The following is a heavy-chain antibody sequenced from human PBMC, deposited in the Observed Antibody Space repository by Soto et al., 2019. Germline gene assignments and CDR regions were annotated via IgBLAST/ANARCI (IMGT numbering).Heavy chain of an antibody. V-gene: IGHV3-66*04. Sequence: EVQLVESGGGLVQPGGSLRLSCGASGFTVSSSYMGWVRQAPGKGLEWVSSIYTDGNTYYADSVRGRFTISTDNSKDTLSLHMNSLRVYDTAMYYCARHVGFYWYFDLWGRGTLVTVSS. D-gene: IGHD1-26*01. CDR2: IYTDGNT. J-gene: IGHJ2*01. CDR1: GFTVSSSY. CDR3: ARHVGFYWYFDL.